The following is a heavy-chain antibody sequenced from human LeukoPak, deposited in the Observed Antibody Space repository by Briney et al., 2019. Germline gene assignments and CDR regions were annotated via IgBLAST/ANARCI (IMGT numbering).Heavy chain of an antibody. D-gene: IGHD2-15*01. V-gene: IGHV3-23*01. Sequence: GGSLRLSCAASGFTFNNYAMSWVRQAPGKGLEWVSAISVSATTYYADSVMGRFTISRDNSKNTLYLQMNSLRVEDTTVYYCARSKEDCCGSFDPWGQGTLVTVSS. CDR1: GFTFNNYA. CDR2: ISVSATT. J-gene: IGHJ5*02. CDR3: ARSKEDCCGSFDP.